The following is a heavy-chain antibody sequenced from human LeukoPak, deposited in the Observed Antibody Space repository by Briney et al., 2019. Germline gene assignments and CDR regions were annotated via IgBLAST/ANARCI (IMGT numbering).Heavy chain of an antibody. V-gene: IGHV3-30*18. D-gene: IGHD3-10*01. CDR3: AKFTR. CDR2: ISYDGSNK. Sequence: GGSLRLSCAASGFTFNSYGMHWVRQAPGKGLKWVAVISYDGSNKYYADSVKGRFTISRDNSKNTLYLQMNSLRAEDTAVYYCAKFTRWGQGTLVTVSS. CDR1: GFTFNSYG. J-gene: IGHJ4*02.